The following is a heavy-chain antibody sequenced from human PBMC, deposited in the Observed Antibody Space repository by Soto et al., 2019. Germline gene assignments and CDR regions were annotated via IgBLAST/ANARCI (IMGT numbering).Heavy chain of an antibody. D-gene: IGHD1-26*01. CDR3: SRDGVGPTMDLDH. CDR2: IRSKANSYAT. J-gene: IGHJ5*02. Sequence: EVQLVESGGGLVQPGGSLKLSCAASGFIFSGSAIHWVRQASGKGLEWVGRIRSKANSYATAYAPSVNGRFTISRDDSKNPAYLQRNSLTGEDTAVYYCSRDGVGPTMDLDHWGQGTLVTVSS. CDR1: GFIFSGSA. V-gene: IGHV3-73*01.